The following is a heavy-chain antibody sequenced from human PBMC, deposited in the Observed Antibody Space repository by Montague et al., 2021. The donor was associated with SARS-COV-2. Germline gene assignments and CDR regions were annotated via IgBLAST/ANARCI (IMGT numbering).Heavy chain of an antibody. CDR3: ARSISSSGARDN. Sequence: SETLSLTYTVSGGSLNKHYWSWIRKAPGKGLEWLGNIFYKGNTNXSVFLWGRVSMSLDTPQNQFSLRLTSLTAADTAVYYCARSISSSGARDNWGQGILVTVS. D-gene: IGHD3-22*01. CDR1: GGSLNKHY. V-gene: IGHV4-59*11. CDR2: IFYKGNT. J-gene: IGHJ4*02.